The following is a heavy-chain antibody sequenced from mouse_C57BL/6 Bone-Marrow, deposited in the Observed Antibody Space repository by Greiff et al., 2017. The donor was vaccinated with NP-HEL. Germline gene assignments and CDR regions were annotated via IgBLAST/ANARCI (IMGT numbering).Heavy chain of an antibody. CDR1: GYTFTSYW. J-gene: IGHJ2*01. V-gene: IGHV1-64*01. Sequence: VQLKQPGAELVKPGASVKLSCKASGYTFTSYWMHWVKQRPGQGLEWIGMIHPNSGSTNYNEKFKSKATLTVDKSSSTAYMQLSSLTSEDSAVYYCARPSASYFDYWGQGTTLTVSS. CDR3: ARPSASYFDY. D-gene: IGHD6-1*01. CDR2: IHPNSGST.